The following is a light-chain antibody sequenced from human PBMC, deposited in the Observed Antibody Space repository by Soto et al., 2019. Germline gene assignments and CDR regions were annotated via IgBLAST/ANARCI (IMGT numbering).Light chain of an antibody. Sequence: QSVLTQPASLSGSPGPLITLSCTGNGNDFGGYNYVSWYQQHPGKAPKVMIYDVSNRPSGVSNRFSGSKSGNTASLTISGLQAEDEADYYCSSYTSASTPLVFGGGTKVTVL. J-gene: IGLJ2*01. V-gene: IGLV2-14*01. CDR2: DVS. CDR1: GNDFGGYNY. CDR3: SSYTSASTPLV.